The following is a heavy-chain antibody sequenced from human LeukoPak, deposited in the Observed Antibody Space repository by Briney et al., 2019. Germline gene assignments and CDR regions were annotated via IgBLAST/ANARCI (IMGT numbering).Heavy chain of an antibody. J-gene: IGHJ4*02. CDR2: IYYSGST. Sequence: SETLSLTCTVSGGSINSYYWRWMRQPPGKGLEWIGYIYYSGSTNYNTSLKSRVTIPVDKSKNQFSLNRSSVTAADTAVYYCARHDGSSYYYDYWGQGTLVTVSS. V-gene: IGHV4-59*08. D-gene: IGHD3-22*01. CDR3: ARHDGSSYYYDY. CDR1: GGSINSYY.